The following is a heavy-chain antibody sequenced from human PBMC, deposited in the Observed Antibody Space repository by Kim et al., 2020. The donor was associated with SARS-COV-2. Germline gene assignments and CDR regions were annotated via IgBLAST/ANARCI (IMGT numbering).Heavy chain of an antibody. Sequence: GGSLRLSCAASGFTFSSYAMSWVRQAPGKGLEWVSAISGGGITYYADSVKGRFTISRDNSKNTLYLQMNSLRAEDTAVYYCAKRANPQDWGQGTLVTVSS. CDR1: GFTFSSYA. V-gene: IGHV3-23*01. CDR2: ISGGGIT. CDR3: AKRANPQD. J-gene: IGHJ4*02.